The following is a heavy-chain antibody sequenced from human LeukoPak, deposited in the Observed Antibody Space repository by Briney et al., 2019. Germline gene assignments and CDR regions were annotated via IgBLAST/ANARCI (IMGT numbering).Heavy chain of an antibody. V-gene: IGHV1-69*05. CDR3: ARGGVGATNMFLDY. CDR1: GGNFSSYA. Sequence: SVKVSCKASGGNFSSYAISWVRQAPGQGLEWMGGIIPIFGTANYAQKFQGRVTITTDESTSTAYMELSSLRSEDTAVYYCARGGVGATNMFLDYWGQGTLVTVSS. D-gene: IGHD1-26*01. CDR2: IIPIFGTA. J-gene: IGHJ4*02.